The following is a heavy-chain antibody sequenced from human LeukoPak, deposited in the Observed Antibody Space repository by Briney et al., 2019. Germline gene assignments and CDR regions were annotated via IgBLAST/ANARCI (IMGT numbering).Heavy chain of an antibody. Sequence: SETLSLTCTVSGGSISSTNWWSWVRQSPGQGLEWIGEISLTGQTNYNPSLSGRVTMLLDESSNHLSLHLTSVTAADTATYYCSRESGAFCPFGYWGQGTLVIVPS. D-gene: IGHD1-26*01. CDR3: SRESGAFCPFGY. V-gene: IGHV4-4*02. J-gene: IGHJ4*02. CDR2: ISLTGQT. CDR1: GGSISSTNW.